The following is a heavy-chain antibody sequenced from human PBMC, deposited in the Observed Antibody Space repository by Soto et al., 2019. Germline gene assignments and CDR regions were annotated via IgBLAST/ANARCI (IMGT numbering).Heavy chain of an antibody. CDR3: ARAGSPFHSDSTGYCGFDY. Sequence: EVQLVESGGGLIQPGGSLRLSCAASGFTFSDHQMNWVRQAPGRGLEWVSVIYSSGTTYYGDSVKGRFTISRDNSKNTLYLQMNSLRTEDTALYYCARAGSPFHSDSTGYCGFDYWGQGTLVTVSS. CDR1: GFTFSDHQ. J-gene: IGHJ4*02. V-gene: IGHV3-53*01. CDR2: IYSSGTT. D-gene: IGHD3-9*01.